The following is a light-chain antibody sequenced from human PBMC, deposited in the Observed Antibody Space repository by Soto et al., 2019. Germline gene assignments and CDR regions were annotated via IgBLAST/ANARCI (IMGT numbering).Light chain of an antibody. CDR3: QQYDNLPVT. CDR2: AAS. V-gene: IGKV1-33*01. CDR1: QDISTY. J-gene: IGKJ3*01. Sequence: DIQMTQSPSSLSAFVGDRVTITCQASQDISTYVNWYQQKPGKTPNLLIYAASNLETRVPSRFSGSRSGTKFTLTISRLQSEDIGTYYCQQYDNLPVTFGTGTKVNVK.